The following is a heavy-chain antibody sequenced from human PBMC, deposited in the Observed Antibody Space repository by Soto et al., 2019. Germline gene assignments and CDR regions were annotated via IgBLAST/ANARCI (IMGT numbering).Heavy chain of an antibody. CDR2: IGTAGDT. CDR1: GFTFSSYD. CDR3: ARSPPGGYHYYYGMDV. Sequence: PGGSLRLSCAASGFTFSSYDMQWVRQATGKGLVWVSAIGTAGDTYYPGSVKGRFTISRENAKNSLYLQMNSLRAGDTAVYYCARSPPGGYHYYYGMDVWGQGTTVTVSS. D-gene: IGHD3-22*01. V-gene: IGHV3-13*04. J-gene: IGHJ6*02.